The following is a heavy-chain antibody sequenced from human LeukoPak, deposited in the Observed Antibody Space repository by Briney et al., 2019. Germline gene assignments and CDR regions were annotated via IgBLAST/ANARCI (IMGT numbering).Heavy chain of an antibody. CDR1: GGSISSYY. CDR3: ASTLTPYYFDY. J-gene: IGHJ4*02. V-gene: IGHV4-59*08. CDR2: IYYSGST. D-gene: IGHD3-16*01. Sequence: SETLSINCTVSGGSISSYYWSWIRQPPGKGLEWIGYIYYSGSTNYNPSLKSRVTISVDTSKNQFSLKLSSVTAADTAVYYCASTLTPYYFDYWGQGTLVTVSS.